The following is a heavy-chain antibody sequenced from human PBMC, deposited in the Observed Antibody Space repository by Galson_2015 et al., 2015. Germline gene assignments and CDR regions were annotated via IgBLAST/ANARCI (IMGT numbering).Heavy chain of an antibody. D-gene: IGHD5-12*01. Sequence: SVKVSCKASGYTFTSYGISWVRQAPGQGLEWMGWISAYNGNTNYAQKLQGRVTMTTDTSTSTAYMELRSLRSDDTAVYYCARDTITGAYVYDYYYGMDVWFQGTTVTVSS. CDR2: ISAYNGNT. CDR3: ARDTITGAYVYDYYYGMDV. J-gene: IGHJ6*02. V-gene: IGHV1-18*04. CDR1: GYTFTSYG.